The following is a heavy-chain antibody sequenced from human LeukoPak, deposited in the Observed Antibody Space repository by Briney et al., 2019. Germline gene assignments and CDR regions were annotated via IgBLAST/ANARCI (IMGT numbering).Heavy chain of an antibody. J-gene: IGHJ4*02. D-gene: IGHD3-10*01. Sequence: PGGSLRLSCAASGFTFDDYAMHWVRQAPGKGLEWVSGISWNSDSIDYADSVKGRFTISRDNAKNSLYLQMSSLRAEDTALYYCAKSLRSSFFGYWGQGTLVTVSS. CDR1: GFTFDDYA. CDR3: AKSLRSSFFGY. CDR2: ISWNSDSI. V-gene: IGHV3-9*01.